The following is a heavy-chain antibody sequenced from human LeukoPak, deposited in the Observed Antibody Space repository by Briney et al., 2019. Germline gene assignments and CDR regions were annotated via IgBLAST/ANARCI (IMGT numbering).Heavy chain of an antibody. Sequence: GGSLRLSCAASGFTFDGYAMSWVRQAPGKGLEWVSTITGAGNIYYADSVKGRFTISRDNSKNTLYLQMNSLRAGDTAVYYCAKRRLGAANPGDFDYWGQGTLVTVSS. D-gene: IGHD2-15*01. CDR3: AKRRLGAANPGDFDY. CDR1: GFTFDGYA. CDR2: ITGAGNI. J-gene: IGHJ4*02. V-gene: IGHV3-23*01.